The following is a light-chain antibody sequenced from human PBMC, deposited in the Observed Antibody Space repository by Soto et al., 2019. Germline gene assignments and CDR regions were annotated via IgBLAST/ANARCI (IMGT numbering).Light chain of an antibody. CDR3: QHYGGSSWT. Sequence: EIVLTQSPGTLSLSPGERATLSCRASQNVNGSYLAWYQQTPGQAPRLLIHGTSSRATGIPDRFNGSGSGTDFTLTSTRLEPEDFAVYYCQHYGGSSWTFGQGTKVDIK. CDR2: GTS. J-gene: IGKJ1*01. V-gene: IGKV3-20*01. CDR1: QNVNGSY.